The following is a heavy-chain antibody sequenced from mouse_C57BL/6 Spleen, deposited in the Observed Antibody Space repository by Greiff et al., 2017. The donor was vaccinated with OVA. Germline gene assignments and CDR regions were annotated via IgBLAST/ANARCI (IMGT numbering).Heavy chain of an antibody. V-gene: IGHV1-61*01. D-gene: IGHD2-4*01. J-gene: IGHJ3*01. CDR3: ARLNYDYDVGAY. Sequence: VKLQQPGAELVRPGSSVKLSCKASGYTFTSYWMDWVKQRPGQGLEWIGNIYPSDSETHYNQKFKDKATLTVDKSSSTAYMQLSSLTSEDSAVYYCARLNYDYDVGAYWGQGTLVTVSA. CDR2: IYPSDSET. CDR1: GYTFTSYW.